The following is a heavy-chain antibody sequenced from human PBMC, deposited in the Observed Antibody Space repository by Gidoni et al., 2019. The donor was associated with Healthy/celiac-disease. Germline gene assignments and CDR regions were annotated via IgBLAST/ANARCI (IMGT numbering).Heavy chain of an antibody. D-gene: IGHD3-3*01. Sequence: GGSISSSNWWSWVRQPPGKGLEWLGEIYHSGSTNYNPSLKSRVTISVDKSKNQFSLKLSSVTAADTAVYYCARAVLDFWSGYRFDYWGQGTLVTVSS. CDR3: ARAVLDFWSGYRFDY. CDR2: IYHSGST. V-gene: IGHV4-4*02. J-gene: IGHJ4*02. CDR1: GGSISSSNW.